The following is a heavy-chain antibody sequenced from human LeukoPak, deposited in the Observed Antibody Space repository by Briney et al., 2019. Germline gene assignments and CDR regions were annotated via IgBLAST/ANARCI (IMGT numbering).Heavy chain of an antibody. CDR3: ARVDSSSWYGSAFDI. CDR2: IYYSGST. CDR1: GGSISSYY. V-gene: IGHV4-59*01. J-gene: IGHJ3*02. Sequence: EPSETLSLTCTVSGGSISSYYWSWIRQPPGKGLEWIGYIYYSGSTNYNPSLKSRVTISVDTSKNQFSLKLSSVTAADTAVYYCARVDSSSWYGSAFDIWGQGTMVTVSS. D-gene: IGHD6-13*01.